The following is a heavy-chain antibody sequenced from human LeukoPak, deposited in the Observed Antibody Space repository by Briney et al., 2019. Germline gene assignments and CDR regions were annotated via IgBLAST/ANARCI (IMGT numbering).Heavy chain of an antibody. D-gene: IGHD3-16*02. CDR2: ISAYNGNT. J-gene: IGHJ4*02. CDR1: GYTFTSYG. V-gene: IGHV1-18*01. Sequence: GASVKVSCKASGYTFTSYGISWVRQAPGQGLEWMGWISAYNGNTNYAQKLQGRVTMTTDTSTSTAYMELRSLRSDDTAVYYCARGVGNYDYVWGSYRYTPFDYWGQGTLVTVSS. CDR3: ARGVGNYDYVWGSYRYTPFDY.